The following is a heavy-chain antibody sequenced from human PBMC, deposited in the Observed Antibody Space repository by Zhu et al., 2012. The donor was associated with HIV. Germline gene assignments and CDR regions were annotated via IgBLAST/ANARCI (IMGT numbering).Heavy chain of an antibody. V-gene: IGHV4-4*02. Sequence: QVQLQESGPGLVKPSGTLSLTCAVSGGSISSSNWWSWVRQPPGKGLEWIGEIYHSGSTNYNPSLKSRATISVDKSKNQFSLKLSSVTAADTAVYYCARDNRPDYGGNPFDYWGQGTLVTVS. D-gene: IGHD4-23*01. CDR1: GGSISSSNW. CDR2: IYHSGST. J-gene: IGHJ4*02. CDR3: ARDNRPDYGGNPFDY.